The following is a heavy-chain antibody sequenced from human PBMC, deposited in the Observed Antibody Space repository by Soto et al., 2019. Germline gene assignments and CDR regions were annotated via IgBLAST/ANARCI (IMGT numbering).Heavy chain of an antibody. CDR3: ARHPQYCTNGVCYYFDY. CDR1: GGTFSSYA. CDR2: IIPIFGTA. V-gene: IGHV1-69*13. J-gene: IGHJ4*02. D-gene: IGHD2-8*01. Sequence: ASVKVSCKASGGTFSSYAISWVRQAPGQGLEWMGGIIPIFGTANYAQKFQGRVTITADESTSTAYMELSSLRSEDTAVYYCARHPQYCTNGVCYYFDYWGQGTLVTVSS.